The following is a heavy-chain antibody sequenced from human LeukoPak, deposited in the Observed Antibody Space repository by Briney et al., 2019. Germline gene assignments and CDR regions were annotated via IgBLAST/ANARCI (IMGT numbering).Heavy chain of an antibody. CDR2: IRSKAYGGTT. Sequence: GGSLRLSCTASGFTFGDYAMSWVRQAPGKGLEWVGFIRSKAYGGTTEYAASVKGRFTISRDDSKSIAYLQMNSLKTEDTAVYYCAKASAMIVVVSKHFDYWGQGTLVTVSS. J-gene: IGHJ4*02. D-gene: IGHD3-22*01. V-gene: IGHV3-49*04. CDR3: AKASAMIVVVSKHFDY. CDR1: GFTFGDYA.